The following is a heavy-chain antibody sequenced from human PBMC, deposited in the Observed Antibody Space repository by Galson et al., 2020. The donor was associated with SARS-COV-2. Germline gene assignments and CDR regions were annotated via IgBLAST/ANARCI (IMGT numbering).Heavy chain of an antibody. V-gene: IGHV3-23*01. D-gene: IGHD7-27*01. Sequence: ESLKISCAASGFTFGNFAMIWVRHAPGQGQEWVSGITNTGGTTHYADSVRGRFTISRDNFNNMLFLQVNSLSAEDTAVYYCAKNSGGNWGQDYWGQVTLVTVSS. CDR2: ITNTGGTT. CDR3: AKNSGGNWGQDY. J-gene: IGHJ4*02. CDR1: GFTFGNFA.